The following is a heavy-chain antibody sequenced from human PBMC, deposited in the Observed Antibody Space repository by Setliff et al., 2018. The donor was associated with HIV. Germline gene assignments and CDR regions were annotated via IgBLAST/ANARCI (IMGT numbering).Heavy chain of an antibody. Sequence: SETLSLTCAVYGGSFSALDWNWSWIRQPPGKGLEWIGGINHSDYTNYNPSLKSRITISADTSKNQFSLMVSSVTAADAAVYYCARSRDARGWYFDLWGRGTLVTVSS. J-gene: IGHJ2*01. CDR3: ARSRDARGWYFDL. V-gene: IGHV4-34*01. D-gene: IGHD6-6*01. CDR2: INHSDYT. CDR1: GGSFSALD.